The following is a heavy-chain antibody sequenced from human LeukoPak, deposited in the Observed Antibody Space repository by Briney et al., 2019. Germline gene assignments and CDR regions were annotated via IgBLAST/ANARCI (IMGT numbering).Heavy chain of an antibody. D-gene: IGHD1-14*01. Sequence: SETLSLTCTVSGGSISSGPYYWSWMRQPAGKALEWIGRIYPSGSTNYNPSLKSRVTMSVDTSQNQFSLKMTSVTAADTAVYYCARGASTTWPGNFDYWGQGTLVTVSS. CDR2: IYPSGST. CDR3: ARGASTTWPGNFDY. V-gene: IGHV4-61*02. J-gene: IGHJ4*02. CDR1: GGSISSGPYY.